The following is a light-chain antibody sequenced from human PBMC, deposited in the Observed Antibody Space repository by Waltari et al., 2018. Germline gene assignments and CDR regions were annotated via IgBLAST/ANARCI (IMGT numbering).Light chain of an antibody. Sequence: DIYLTQSPSFLSASVGDRVTITCRASQDIHSYLAWYQLRPGQAPRLIINVASKLQSGVPSRFSGSGTGTDFTLTISGLQPEDFATYYCQHLNSYPLNFGGGTKVEIK. CDR3: QHLNSYPLN. J-gene: IGKJ4*01. CDR1: QDIHSY. V-gene: IGKV1-9*01. CDR2: VAS.